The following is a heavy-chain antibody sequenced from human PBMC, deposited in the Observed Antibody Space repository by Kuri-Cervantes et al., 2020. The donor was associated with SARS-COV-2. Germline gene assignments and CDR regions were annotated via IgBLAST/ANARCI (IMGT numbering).Heavy chain of an antibody. D-gene: IGHD1-26*01. CDR1: GGSISSSSYY. Sequence: SETLSLTCTVSGGSISSSSYYWGWIRQPPGKGLEWFRSIYYSGSTYYNPSLKSRVTISVDTSKNQFSLKLSSVTAADTAVYYCASQGVGAHRGQDYWGQGTLVTVSS. V-gene: IGHV4-39*07. CDR3: ASQGVGAHRGQDY. J-gene: IGHJ4*02. CDR2: IYYSGST.